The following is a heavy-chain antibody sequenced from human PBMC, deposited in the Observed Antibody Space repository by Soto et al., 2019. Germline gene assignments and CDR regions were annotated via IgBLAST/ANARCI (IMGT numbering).Heavy chain of an antibody. J-gene: IGHJ4*02. CDR1: GFTFSSYA. Sequence: EVQLLESGGGLVQPGGSLRLSCAASGFTFSSYAMSWVRQAPGKGLEWVSAISGSGGSTYYADSVKGRFTISRDNSKNTLYLQMNSLRAEDTAVYYCAKDHQSGSYRSLYYFDYWGQGTLVTVSS. D-gene: IGHD3-16*02. CDR2: ISGSGGST. CDR3: AKDHQSGSYRSLYYFDY. V-gene: IGHV3-23*01.